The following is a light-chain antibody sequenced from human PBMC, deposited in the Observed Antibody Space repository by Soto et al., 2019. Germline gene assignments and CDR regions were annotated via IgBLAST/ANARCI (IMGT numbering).Light chain of an antibody. J-gene: IGKJ2*01. V-gene: IGKV3-15*01. Sequence: EIVITQSPATLSVSPGERATLSCRASQSVSSNLAWYQQKPGQAPRLLIYATSTRATDIPARFSGSGSETEFTLTISSLQSEDFAIYYCQQYKNGPYTFGQGTKVDIK. CDR1: QSVSSN. CDR3: QQYKNGPYT. CDR2: ATS.